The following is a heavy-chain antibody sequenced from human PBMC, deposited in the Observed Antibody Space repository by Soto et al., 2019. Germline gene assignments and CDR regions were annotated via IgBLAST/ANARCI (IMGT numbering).Heavy chain of an antibody. CDR2: INHSGST. D-gene: IGHD5-18*01. V-gene: IGHV4-34*01. CDR1: GGSFSGYY. Sequence: QVQLQQWGAGLLKPSETLSLTCAVYGGSFSGYYWSWIRQPPGKGLEWIGEINHSGSTNYNPSLKRRVTISVDTSKNQFSLKLSSVTAADTAVYYCARGRGYSYGYRRAFLDYWGQGTLVTVSS. CDR3: ARGRGYSYGYRRAFLDY. J-gene: IGHJ4*02.